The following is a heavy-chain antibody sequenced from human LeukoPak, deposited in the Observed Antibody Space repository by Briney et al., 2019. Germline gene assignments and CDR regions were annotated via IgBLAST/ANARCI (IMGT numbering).Heavy chain of an antibody. D-gene: IGHD3-16*01. J-gene: IGHJ5*02. CDR3: GKEGGA. Sequence: GGSLRLSCAASGFTFSSFTMTWVRQAPGKGLEWVSAIGGRGGSTYYADFLEGRFTIARDNSKDMVYLQMNSLKVEDTAIYYCGKEGGAWGQGTKVTVSS. V-gene: IGHV3-23*01. CDR1: GFTFSSFT. CDR2: IGGRGGST.